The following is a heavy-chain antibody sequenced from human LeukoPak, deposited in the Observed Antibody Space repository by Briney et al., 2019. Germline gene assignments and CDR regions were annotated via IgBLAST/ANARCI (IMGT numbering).Heavy chain of an antibody. CDR2: IYYSGST. V-gene: IGHV4-59*01. CDR3: ARNTYYDFWSGYYKYYYYYMDV. CDR1: GFTFSDYW. J-gene: IGHJ6*03. Sequence: PGGSLRLSCAASGFTFSDYWMHWVRQAPGKGLEWIGYIYYSGSTNYNPSLKSRVTISVDTSKNQFSLKLSSVTAADTAVYYCARNTYYDFWSGYYKYYYYYMDVWGKGTTVTVSS. D-gene: IGHD3-3*01.